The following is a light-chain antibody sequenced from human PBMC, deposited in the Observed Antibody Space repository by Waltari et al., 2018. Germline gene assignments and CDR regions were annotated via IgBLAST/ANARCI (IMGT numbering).Light chain of an antibody. CDR3: SSYTSNSISWV. CDR1: NSDVGDYNY. CDR2: EVS. V-gene: IGLV2-14*01. Sequence: QSALTQPAPVSGSPGQSITISCTGTNSDVGDYNYVSWYQQHPGKAPKLMIYEVSDRPSGVSNRFSGSKSGSTASLTISGLQAADEADYYCSSYTSNSISWVFGTGTKVTVL. J-gene: IGLJ1*01.